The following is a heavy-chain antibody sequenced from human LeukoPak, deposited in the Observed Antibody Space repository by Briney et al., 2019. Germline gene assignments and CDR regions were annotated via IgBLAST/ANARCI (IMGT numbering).Heavy chain of an antibody. CDR3: ARGGGYASPIGY. V-gene: IGHV4-59*01. Sequence: MPSGTLSLACTLSGGSISTYYWSWIRQPPGKGLEWIGYIYHSGSTNYNPSLKSRVTISVDTSKNQFSLKLSSVTAADTAVYYCARGGGYASPIGYWGQGALVTVSS. J-gene: IGHJ4*02. CDR1: GGSISTYY. D-gene: IGHD5-12*01. CDR2: IYHSGST.